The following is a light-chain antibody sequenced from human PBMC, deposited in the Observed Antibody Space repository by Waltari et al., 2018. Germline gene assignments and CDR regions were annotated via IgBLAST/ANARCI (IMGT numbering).Light chain of an antibody. Sequence: DIVMTQSPDPLAVSLGERATINCKFSQSVLYSSNNKNYLAWYQQKPGQPPKLLIYWASTRESGVPDRFSGSGSGTDFTLTISSLQAEDVAVYYCQQYYSTPPTFGQGTKLEIK. J-gene: IGKJ2*01. V-gene: IGKV4-1*01. CDR2: WAS. CDR3: QQYYSTPPT. CDR1: QSVLYSSNNKNY.